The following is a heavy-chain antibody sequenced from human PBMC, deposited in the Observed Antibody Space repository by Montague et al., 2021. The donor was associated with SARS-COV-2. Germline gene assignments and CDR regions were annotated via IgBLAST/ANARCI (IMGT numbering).Heavy chain of an antibody. D-gene: IGHD3-10*01. CDR1: GFTFNNFA. CDR3: AKNGDIFWFGEGRDSMDV. Sequence: SLRLSCAASGFTFNNFAMHWVRQAPGKGLEWVAVISYDGGIKYYADSLRGRFTISRDSSQKTLYLQMNSLSGEDTAVYYCAKNGDIFWFGEGRDSMDVWGQGTTVIVSS. V-gene: IGHV3-30*18. CDR2: ISYDGGIK. J-gene: IGHJ6*02.